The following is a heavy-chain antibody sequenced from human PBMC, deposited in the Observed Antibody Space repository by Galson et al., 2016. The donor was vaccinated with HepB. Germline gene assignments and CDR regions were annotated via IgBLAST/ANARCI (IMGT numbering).Heavy chain of an antibody. CDR1: GYTFTNYY. CDR3: ATLPHADAFDI. V-gene: IGHV1-46*01. CDR2: INPTGGST. J-gene: IGHJ3*02. Sequence: SVKVSCKASGYTFTNYYLHWVRQAPGQGLEWMGIINPTGGSTSYAQKFQGRVTMTRDASTSTVYMELSSLRSEDTAMYYCATLPHADAFDIWGQGTMVTVSS.